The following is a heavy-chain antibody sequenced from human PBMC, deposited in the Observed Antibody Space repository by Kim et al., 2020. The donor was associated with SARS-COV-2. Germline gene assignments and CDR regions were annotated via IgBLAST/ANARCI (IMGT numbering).Heavy chain of an antibody. V-gene: IGHV3-30*07. Sequence: GRFTISRDNSKNTMYLQMNSVRVEDTAVYYCARGRGSYYYYMDVWGKGTTVTVSS. J-gene: IGHJ6*03. D-gene: IGHD3-10*01. CDR3: ARGRGSYYYYMDV.